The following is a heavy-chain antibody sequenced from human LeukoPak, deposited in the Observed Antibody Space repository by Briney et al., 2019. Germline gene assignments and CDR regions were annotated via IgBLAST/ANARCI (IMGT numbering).Heavy chain of an antibody. V-gene: IGHV3-48*01. CDR2: ISSSGNTI. D-gene: IGHD5-18*01. Sequence: GGSLILSCASSGFTLSSYSMNGVRQAPGKGVDGVSYISSSGNTIDYADSVKGRFTISRDKAKNSLYLQMVSLRAEDTAVYYCARLRGYSYGYGDYWGQGTLVTVSS. CDR1: GFTLSSYS. CDR3: ARLRGYSYGYGDY. J-gene: IGHJ4*02.